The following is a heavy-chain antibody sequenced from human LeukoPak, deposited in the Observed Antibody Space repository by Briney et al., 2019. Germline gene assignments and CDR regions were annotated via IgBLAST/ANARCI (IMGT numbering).Heavy chain of an antibody. J-gene: IGHJ4*02. D-gene: IGHD3-10*01. CDR2: IDPSDSYT. CDR1: GYSFTSYW. Sequence: GESLKISCKGSGYSFTSYWISWVRQMPGKGLEWMGRIDPSDSYTNYSPSFQGHVTISADKSISTAYLQWSSLKASDTAMYYCASYYGSGSYYGHWGQGTLVTVSS. V-gene: IGHV5-10-1*01. CDR3: ASYYGSGSYYGH.